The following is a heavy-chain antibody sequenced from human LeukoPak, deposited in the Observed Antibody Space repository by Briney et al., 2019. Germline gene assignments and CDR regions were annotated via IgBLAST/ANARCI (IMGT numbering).Heavy chain of an antibody. Sequence: PGGSLRLSCAASGFTFSSYSMNWVRQAPGKGLEWVSSISSSSSYIYYADSVKGRFTISRDNAKNSLYLQMNSLRAEDTAVYYCARDGRVGATDFDYWGQGTLATVAS. J-gene: IGHJ4*02. CDR1: GFTFSSYS. V-gene: IGHV3-21*01. D-gene: IGHD1-26*01. CDR2: ISSSSSYI. CDR3: ARDGRVGATDFDY.